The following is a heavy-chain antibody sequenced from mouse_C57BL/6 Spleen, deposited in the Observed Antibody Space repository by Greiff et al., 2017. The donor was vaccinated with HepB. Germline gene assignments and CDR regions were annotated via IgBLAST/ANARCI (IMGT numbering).Heavy chain of an antibody. V-gene: IGHV1-85*01. CDR2: IYPRDGST. J-gene: IGHJ3*01. Sequence: VQLQESGPELVKPGASVKLSCKASGYTFTSYDINWVKQRPGQGLEWIGWIYPRDGSTKYNEKFKGKATLTVDTSSSTAYMELHSLTSEDSAVYVCARFEDYSNPAWFAYWGQGTLVTVSA. D-gene: IGHD2-5*01. CDR3: ARFEDYSNPAWFAY. CDR1: GYTFTSYD.